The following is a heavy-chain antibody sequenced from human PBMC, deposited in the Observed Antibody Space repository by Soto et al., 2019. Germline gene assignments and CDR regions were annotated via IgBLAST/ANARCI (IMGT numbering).Heavy chain of an antibody. Sequence: ASVKVSCKASGYTFTSYYMHWVRQAPGQGLEWMGIINPSGGSTSYAQKFQGRVTMTRDTSTSTVYMELSSLRSEDTAVYYCARKYRAYDSSGYYSWRWVDPWGQGTLVTVSS. CDR1: GYTFTSYY. D-gene: IGHD3-22*01. CDR2: INPSGGST. CDR3: ARKYRAYDSSGYYSWRWVDP. V-gene: IGHV1-46*01. J-gene: IGHJ5*02.